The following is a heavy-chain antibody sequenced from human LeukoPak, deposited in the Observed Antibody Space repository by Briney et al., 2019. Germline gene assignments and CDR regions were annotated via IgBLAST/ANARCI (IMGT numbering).Heavy chain of an antibody. CDR2: IKQDGSEK. CDR3: ARDYQPLLYYMDV. CDR1: GFTFSSYW. Sequence: PGGSLRLSCAASGFTFSSYWMNWVRQAPGKGLEWVANIKQDGSEKHYVDSMKGRFTISRDNAKNSLYLQMNSLRAEDTAVYYCARDYQPLLYYMDVWGKGTTVTVSS. J-gene: IGHJ6*03. V-gene: IGHV3-7*01. D-gene: IGHD2-2*01.